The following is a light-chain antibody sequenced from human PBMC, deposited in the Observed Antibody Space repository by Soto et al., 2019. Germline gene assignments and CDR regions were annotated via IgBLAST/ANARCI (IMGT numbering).Light chain of an antibody. CDR3: QQTYSSPLT. V-gene: IGKV1-39*01. Sequence: DIQLTQSPPTLSASVGDIVTISCRASQSITGWLAWFEQKPGKAPKPLIYAASSLQSGVPSRFSGSGSGTDFTLTISSLQPEDFAAYYCQQTYSSPLTFGGGTKVDIK. CDR1: QSITGW. CDR2: AAS. J-gene: IGKJ4*01.